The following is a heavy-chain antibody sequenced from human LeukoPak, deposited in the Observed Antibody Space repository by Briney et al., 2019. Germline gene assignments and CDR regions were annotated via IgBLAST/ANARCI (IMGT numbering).Heavy chain of an antibody. CDR3: ARGGSYLSAFDI. CDR2: ISHSGATT. CDR1: GFTFSNAW. J-gene: IGHJ3*02. Sequence: PGGSLRLSCAASGFTFSNAWMSWVRRAPGKGLEWVSAISHSGATTYYADSVKGRFTISRDNSRNTLYLRMNSLRAEDTAVYYCARGGSYLSAFDIWGQGTMVTVSS. D-gene: IGHD1-26*01. V-gene: IGHV3-23*01.